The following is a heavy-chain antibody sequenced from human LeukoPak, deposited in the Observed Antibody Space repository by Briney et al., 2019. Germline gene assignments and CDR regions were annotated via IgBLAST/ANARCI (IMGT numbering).Heavy chain of an antibody. V-gene: IGHV3-30*18. CDR3: AKDRRSDSGYPDH. CDR1: GFTFKTSG. CDR2: ISYDGLNI. J-gene: IGHJ4*02. D-gene: IGHD5-12*01. Sequence: GRSLRLSCAASGFTFKTSGMHWVRQAPGKGLEWVSIISYDGLNIYYTDSVRGRFTVSRDNSQNTLFLQMNSLRPEDTALYYCAKDRRSDSGYPDHWGQGTLVIVYS.